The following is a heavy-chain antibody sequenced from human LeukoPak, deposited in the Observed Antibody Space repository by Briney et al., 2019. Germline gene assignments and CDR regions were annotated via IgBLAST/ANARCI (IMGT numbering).Heavy chain of an antibody. CDR3: AYGMDV. CDR2: TYYRSKWYY. V-gene: IGHV6-1*01. J-gene: IGHJ6*02. Sequence: SQTLSLTCAISGDSVLSNRAAWNWIRQSPSRGLEWLGRTYYRSKWYYDYAESVKSRIAINPDTSKNQFSLQLNSVTPEATAVYYCAYGMDVWGQGTTVTVSS. CDR1: GDSVLSNRAA.